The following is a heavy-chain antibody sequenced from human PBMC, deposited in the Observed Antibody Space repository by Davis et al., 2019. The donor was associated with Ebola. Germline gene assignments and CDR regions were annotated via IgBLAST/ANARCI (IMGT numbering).Heavy chain of an antibody. D-gene: IGHD3-10*01. V-gene: IGHV3-30*04. CDR2: MSYDGVSK. CDR1: TVTFGVDA. J-gene: IGHJ6*02. Sequence: GGFLRLSCAASTVTFGVDAMSWVRQAPGKGLEWVAIMSYDGVSKYYADSVRGRFTISRDNSKNTVYLQVNSLTTEDTAVYYCVKGGSYYGSGSYWVRYYGMDVWGQGTTVTVSS. CDR3: VKGGSYYGSGSYWVRYYGMDV.